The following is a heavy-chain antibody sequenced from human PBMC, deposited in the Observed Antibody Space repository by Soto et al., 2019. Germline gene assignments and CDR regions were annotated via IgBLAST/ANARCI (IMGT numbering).Heavy chain of an antibody. V-gene: IGHV1-69*13. CDR3: ARDLMVGATFRSY. D-gene: IGHD1-26*01. CDR1: GGTFSSYA. Sequence: SVKVSCKASGGTFSSYAISWVRQAPGQGLEWMGGIIPIFGTANYAQKFQGRATITADESTSTAYMELSSLRSEDTAVYYCARDLMVGATFRSYWGQGTLVTVSS. J-gene: IGHJ4*02. CDR2: IIPIFGTA.